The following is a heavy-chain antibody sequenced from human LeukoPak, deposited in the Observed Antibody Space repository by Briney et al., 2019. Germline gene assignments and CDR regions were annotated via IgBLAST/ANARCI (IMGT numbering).Heavy chain of an antibody. V-gene: IGHV4-59*01. CDR3: ARGGSSGWYYHFDY. Sequence: SETLSLTCTVSCGSISSYYWSWLRQPPGKGLEWVGYIYYNVSINHNPSLKSRVIISVDTSKNQFSLELSAVTAADTAVYYCARGGSSGWYYHFDYWGQGTLVTVCS. CDR2: IYYNVSI. CDR1: CGSISSYY. J-gene: IGHJ4*02. D-gene: IGHD6-19*01.